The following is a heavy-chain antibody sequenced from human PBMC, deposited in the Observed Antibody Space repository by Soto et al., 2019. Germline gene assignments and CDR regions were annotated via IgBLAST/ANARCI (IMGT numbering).Heavy chain of an antibody. CDR2: IYYSGTT. Sequence: SETLSLTCPVSGASLSSGSYYWSWIRQPPGKGLEWLGYIYYSGTTKYNPSLTSRVTLSVDMSKNQFSLKLNSVTAADSAVYFCARAASPYYDTIYWGQGALVTVSS. J-gene: IGHJ4*02. CDR1: GASLSSGSYY. D-gene: IGHD3-16*01. V-gene: IGHV4-61*01. CDR3: ARAASPYYDTIY.